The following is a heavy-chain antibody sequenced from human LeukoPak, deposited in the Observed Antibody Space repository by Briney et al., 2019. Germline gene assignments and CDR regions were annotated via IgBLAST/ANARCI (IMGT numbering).Heavy chain of an antibody. D-gene: IGHD7-27*01. CDR2: IWYDGSNK. CDR3: AKDGGLWVSAHWGDS. V-gene: IGHV3-33*06. J-gene: IGHJ4*02. CDR1: GFTFSSYG. Sequence: GRSLRLSCAASGFTFSSYGMHWVRQAPGKGLEWVAVIWYDGSNKYYADSVKGRFTISRDNSKNTLYLQMNSLRAEDTAVYYCAKDGGLWVSAHWGDSWGRGTLVTVSS.